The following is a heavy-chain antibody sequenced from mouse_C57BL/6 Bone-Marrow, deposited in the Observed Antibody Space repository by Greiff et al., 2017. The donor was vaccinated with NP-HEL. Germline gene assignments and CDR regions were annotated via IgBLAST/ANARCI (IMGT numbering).Heavy chain of an antibody. D-gene: IGHD1-1*01. CDR1: GYTFTSYW. Sequence: VKLQQPGAELVKPGASVKMSCKASGYTFTSYWITWVKQRPGQGLEWIGDIYPGSGSTNYNEKFKSKATLTVDTSSSTAYMQLSSLTSEDSAVYYCARNLITTVDYFDYWGQGTTLTVSS. J-gene: IGHJ2*01. CDR2: IYPGSGST. CDR3: ARNLITTVDYFDY. V-gene: IGHV1-55*01.